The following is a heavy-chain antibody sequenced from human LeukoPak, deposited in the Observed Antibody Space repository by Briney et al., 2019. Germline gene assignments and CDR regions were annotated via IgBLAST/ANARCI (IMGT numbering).Heavy chain of an antibody. D-gene: IGHD2/OR15-2a*01. CDR1: GFPFRTYS. CDR2: ISSRSNYI. Sequence: GGSLRLSCAASGFPFRTYSMNWVRQAPGKGLEWVSFISSRSNYIYYADSVKRLFTISRDNAKNSLYRQVDRLGAEDAASYDCTRGRISWNNVRCHRGCFDPWGQGTLVTVSA. J-gene: IGHJ5*02. CDR3: TRGRISWNNVRCHRGCFDP. V-gene: IGHV3-21*01.